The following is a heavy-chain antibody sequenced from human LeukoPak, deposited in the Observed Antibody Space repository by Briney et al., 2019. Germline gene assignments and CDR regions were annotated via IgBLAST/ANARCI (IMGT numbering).Heavy chain of an antibody. V-gene: IGHV3-48*01. CDR3: ARGGASSPFGY. CDR1: GFTFSSYS. Sequence: GGSLRLSCAASGFTFSSYSMNWVRQAPGKGLEWVSYISSSSSTIYYADSVKGRFTISRDNAKNSLYLQMNSLRAEDTAVYYCARGGASSPFGYWGQGTLVTVSS. D-gene: IGHD3-16*01. CDR2: ISSSSSTI. J-gene: IGHJ4*02.